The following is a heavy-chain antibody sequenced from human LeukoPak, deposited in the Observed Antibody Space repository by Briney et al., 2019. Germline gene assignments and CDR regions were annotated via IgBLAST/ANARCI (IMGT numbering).Heavy chain of an antibody. D-gene: IGHD3-9*01. CDR1: GFTFSGSA. CDR2: IRSRANSYVT. Sequence: GGSLTLSCAASGFTFSGSAVPWVRQASGKGLKWVGRIRSRANSYVTAYAASVTGRFTISRDDSNTAYLQMNSLKTEDTAVYYCARDECRYFDWLHTNYYYYGMDVWGQGTTVTVSS. CDR3: ARDECRYFDWLHTNYYYYGMDV. V-gene: IGHV3-73*01. J-gene: IGHJ6*02.